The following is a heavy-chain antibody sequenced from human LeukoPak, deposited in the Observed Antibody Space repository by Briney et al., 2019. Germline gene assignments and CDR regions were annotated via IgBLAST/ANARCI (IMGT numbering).Heavy chain of an antibody. V-gene: IGHV1-2*02. Sequence: ASVKVSCKASGYTFTGYYMHWVRQAPGQGLEWMGWINPNSGGTNYAQKFQGRVTMTRDTSISTAYMELSRLRSDDTAVYYCARDPVVAATRRAFDIWGQGTVVTVSS. CDR3: ARDPVVAATRRAFDI. CDR1: GYTFTGYY. D-gene: IGHD2-15*01. J-gene: IGHJ3*02. CDR2: INPNSGGT.